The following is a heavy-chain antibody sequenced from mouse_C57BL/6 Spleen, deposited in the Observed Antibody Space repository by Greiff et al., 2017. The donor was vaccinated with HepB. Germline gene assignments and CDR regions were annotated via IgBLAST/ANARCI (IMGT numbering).Heavy chain of an antibody. CDR2: INYDGSST. Sequence: EVKVVESEGGLVQPGSSMKLSCTASGFTFSDYYMAWVRQVPEKGLEWVANINYDGSSTYYLDSLKSRFIISRENAKNILYLQMSSLKSEDTATYYCAREGYYFDYWGQGTTLTVSS. J-gene: IGHJ2*01. CDR3: AREGYYFDY. CDR1: GFTFSDYY. V-gene: IGHV5-16*01.